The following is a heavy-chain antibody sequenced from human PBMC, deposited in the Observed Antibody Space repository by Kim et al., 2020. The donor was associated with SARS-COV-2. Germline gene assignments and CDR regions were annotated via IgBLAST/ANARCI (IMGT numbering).Heavy chain of an antibody. J-gene: IGHJ5*02. CDR2: IGTAGDT. CDR3: ARGCSGGSCYSGQINNNWFDP. V-gene: IGHV3-13*04. CDR1: GFTFSSYD. Sequence: GGSLRLSCAASGFTFSSYDMHWVRQATGKGLEWVSAIGTAGDTYYPGSVKGRFTISRENAKNSLYLQMNSLRAGDTDVYYCARGCSGGSCYSGQINNNWFDPWGQGTLVTVSS. D-gene: IGHD2-15*01.